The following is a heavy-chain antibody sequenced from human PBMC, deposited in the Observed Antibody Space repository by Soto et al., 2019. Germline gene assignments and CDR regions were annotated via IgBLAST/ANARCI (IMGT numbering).Heavy chain of an antibody. J-gene: IGHJ4*02. D-gene: IGHD3-10*01. CDR2: IYHSGST. Sequence: PSETLSLTCAVSGGSISSSDYSWSWIRQPPGKGLEWIGFIYHSGSTTYNPSLKSRLTISLDRSKNQFSLRLTSVTAADTAVYYCAADYGSGSYRFDYWGQGTRVTVSS. V-gene: IGHV4-30-2*01. CDR1: GGSISSSDYS. CDR3: AADYGSGSYRFDY.